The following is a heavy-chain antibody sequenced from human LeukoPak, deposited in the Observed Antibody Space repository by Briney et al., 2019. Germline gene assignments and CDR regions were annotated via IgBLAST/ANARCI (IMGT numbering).Heavy chain of an antibody. Sequence: GGSLRLSCAASGFTFSSYAMNWVRQAPGKGLEWVSGISGSGGSTYYADSLKGRFTISRDNSRNTLYLQMNSLRADDTAVYYCAKVGYNWNEYPPIDYWGQGTLVTVSS. CDR3: AKVGYNWNEYPPIDY. J-gene: IGHJ4*02. CDR1: GFTFSSYA. V-gene: IGHV3-23*01. CDR2: ISGSGGST. D-gene: IGHD1-20*01.